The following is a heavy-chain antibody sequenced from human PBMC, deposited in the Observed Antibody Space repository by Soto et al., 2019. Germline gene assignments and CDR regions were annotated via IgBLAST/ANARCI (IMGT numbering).Heavy chain of an antibody. J-gene: IGHJ4*02. V-gene: IGHV2-5*01. D-gene: IGHD3-10*01. Sequence: GLDLEWLALIYWNDDKRYSPSLKSRLTITKDTSKNQVVLTMTNMDPVDTATYYCAHSKTYYYGSGGPDYWGQGTLVTVSS. CDR2: IYWNDDK. CDR3: AHSKTYYYGSGGPDY.